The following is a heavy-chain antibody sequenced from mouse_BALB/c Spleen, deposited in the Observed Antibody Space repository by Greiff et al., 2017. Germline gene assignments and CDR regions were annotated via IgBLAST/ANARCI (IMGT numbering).Heavy chain of an antibody. V-gene: IGHV1S22*01. CDR1: GYTFTSYW. J-gene: IGHJ3*01. CDR2: IYPGSGST. D-gene: IGHD1-2*01. CDR3: TRGATATWFAY. Sequence: KQPGSELVRPGASVKLSCKASGYTFTSYWMHWVKQRPGQGLEWIGNIYPGSGSTNYDEKFKSKATLTVDTSSSTAYMQLSSLTSEDSAVYYCTRGATATWFAYWGQGTLVTVSA.